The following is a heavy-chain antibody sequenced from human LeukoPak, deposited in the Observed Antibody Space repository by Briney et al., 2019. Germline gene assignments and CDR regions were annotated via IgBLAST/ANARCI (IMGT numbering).Heavy chain of an antibody. J-gene: IGHJ4*02. CDR1: GFTFRSYA. CDR2: ISDDGSRQ. D-gene: IGHD6-19*01. Sequence: GGSLRLPCAASGFTFRSYAMHWVRQAPGKGLEWVAVISDDGSRQHYADFLEGRFTISRDNSKNTVSLQMSSLTSEDTAVYFCVREQPGDGWSGFDYWGQGTLVTVSS. CDR3: VREQPGDGWSGFDY. V-gene: IGHV3-30*15.